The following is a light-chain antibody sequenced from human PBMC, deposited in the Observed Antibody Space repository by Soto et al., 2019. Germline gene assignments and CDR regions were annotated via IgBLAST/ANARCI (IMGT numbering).Light chain of an antibody. CDR3: MQGTHWPPYT. CDR1: QSLVKSDGNTH. Sequence: DVVMTQSPLSLPVTLGQPASMSCRSSQSLVKSDGNTHLNWFQQRPGQSPRRLIYRVSNRDSGVPDRFSGSGSGSDFTLKISRVEAEDVGVYYCMQGTHWPPYTFGQGTKLEIK. CDR2: RVS. V-gene: IGKV2-30*01. J-gene: IGKJ2*01.